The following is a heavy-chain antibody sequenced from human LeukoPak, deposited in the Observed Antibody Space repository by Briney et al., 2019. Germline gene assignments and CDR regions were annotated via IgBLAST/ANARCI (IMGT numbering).Heavy chain of an antibody. Sequence: SETLSLTCAVYGGSFSGYYWSWIRQPPGEGLEWIGEINHSGSTNYNPSLKSRVTISVDTSKNQFSLKLSSVTAADTAVYYCARGRLPDYWGQGTLVTVSS. J-gene: IGHJ4*02. CDR3: ARGRLPDY. V-gene: IGHV4-34*01. CDR1: GGSFSGYY. CDR2: INHSGST.